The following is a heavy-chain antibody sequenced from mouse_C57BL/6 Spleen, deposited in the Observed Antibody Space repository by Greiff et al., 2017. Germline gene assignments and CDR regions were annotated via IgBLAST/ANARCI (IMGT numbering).Heavy chain of an antibody. CDR1: GYSITSGYF. D-gene: IGHD2-5*01. Sequence: EVQLVESGPGLVKPSQSLSLTCSVTGYSITSGYFWYWIRQFPGNKLDWLGYISYDGSNNYNPSLKNRISITRDTSKNQLVLKLNAVTTEDTATYYCARGVGSSNYDYYFDDGGQGTTLTVSS. V-gene: IGHV3-6*01. J-gene: IGHJ2*01. CDR3: ARGVGSSNYDYYFDD. CDR2: ISYDGSN.